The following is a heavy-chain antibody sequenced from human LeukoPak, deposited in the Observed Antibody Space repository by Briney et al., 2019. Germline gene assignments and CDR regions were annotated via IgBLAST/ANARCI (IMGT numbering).Heavy chain of an antibody. J-gene: IGHJ3*02. Sequence: PSETLSLTCTVSGGSISSGDYYWSWIRQPPGTGLEWIGYIYYSGSTYYNPSLKSRVTISVDTSKNQFSLKLSSVTAADTAVYYCARDGAVTTTPNAFDIWGQGTMVTVSS. V-gene: IGHV4-30-4*01. CDR2: IYYSGST. CDR3: ARDGAVTTTPNAFDI. D-gene: IGHD4-11*01. CDR1: GGSISSGDYY.